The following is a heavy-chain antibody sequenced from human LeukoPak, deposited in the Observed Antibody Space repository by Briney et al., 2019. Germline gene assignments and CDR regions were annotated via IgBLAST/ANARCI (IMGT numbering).Heavy chain of an antibody. V-gene: IGHV3-53*01. CDR3: ARAQDYCSGGSCYGYFQH. Sequence: GSLRLSCAASGFTVSSNYMTWVRQAPGKGLEWVSTLYNGGSPHYADSVKGRFTISSDKSKNTLFLQMNSLRAEDTAVYYCARAQDYCSGGSCYGYFQHWGQGSLVTVSS. J-gene: IGHJ1*01. CDR1: GFTVSSNY. CDR2: LYNGGSP. D-gene: IGHD2-15*01.